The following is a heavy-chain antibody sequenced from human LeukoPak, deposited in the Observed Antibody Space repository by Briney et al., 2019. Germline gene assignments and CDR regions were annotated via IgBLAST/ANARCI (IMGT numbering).Heavy chain of an antibody. V-gene: IGHV3-49*04. J-gene: IGHJ4*02. CDR1: GFTFGDYA. Sequence: GGSLRLSCTASGFTFGDYAMSWVRQAPGKGLEWVGFIRSKAYGGTTEYAASVKGRFTISRDDSKSIAYLQMNSLKTEDTAVYYCTRERQQLWGSSFDYWGQGTLVTVSS. D-gene: IGHD6-13*01. CDR3: TRERQQLWGSSFDY. CDR2: IRSKAYGGTT.